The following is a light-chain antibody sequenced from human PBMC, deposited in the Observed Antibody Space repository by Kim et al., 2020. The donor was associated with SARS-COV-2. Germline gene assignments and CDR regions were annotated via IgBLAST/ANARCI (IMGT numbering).Light chain of an antibody. J-gene: IGKJ4*01. V-gene: IGKV1-5*03. CDR1: QSINNW. Sequence: DIQMTQSPSTLSASVGDRVTSTCRASQSINNWLAWYQQKPGKAPKLLIYMASTLESGVASRFSGSGSGTEFTLTISSLQPDAFVTHYSQQDNSYPLSFGGGTKVLI. CDR3: QQDNSYPLS. CDR2: MAS.